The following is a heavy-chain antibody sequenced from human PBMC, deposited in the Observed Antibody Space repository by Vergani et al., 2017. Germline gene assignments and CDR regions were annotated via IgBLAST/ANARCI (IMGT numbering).Heavy chain of an antibody. Sequence: EVQLLESGGGLVKPGGSLRVSCAASGFSFSTYSINWVRQAPGKGLEWVSYMTSDTRTIHYADSVKGRFTIYRDNAKKLVYLQMNSLRADDTAVYYCARSVEGAFDYWGQGTLVTVAS. J-gene: IGHJ4*02. CDR1: GFSFSTYS. V-gene: IGHV3-48*01. CDR3: ARSVEGAFDY. D-gene: IGHD1-1*01. CDR2: MTSDTRTI.